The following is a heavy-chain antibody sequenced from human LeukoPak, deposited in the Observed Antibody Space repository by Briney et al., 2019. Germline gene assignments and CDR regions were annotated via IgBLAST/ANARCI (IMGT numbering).Heavy chain of an antibody. CDR2: VNPKNGET. V-gene: IGHV1-69-2*01. CDR1: GYKFSDYY. CDR3: ATPSGSYFGYYYFHW. Sequence: ASVKISCKASGYKFSDYYVHWVQQAPGKGLEWMGRVNPKNGETMYVGKLLGRISISADTSTNTVYMEPSSLRSEDTAVYYCATPSGSYFGYYYFHWWGQGTLVTVSS. J-gene: IGHJ4*02. D-gene: IGHD1-26*01.